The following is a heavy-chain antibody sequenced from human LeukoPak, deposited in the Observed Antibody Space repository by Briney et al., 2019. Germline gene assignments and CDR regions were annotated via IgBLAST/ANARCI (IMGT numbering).Heavy chain of an antibody. D-gene: IGHD3-10*01. V-gene: IGHV3-74*01. CDR2: VKSDGSNP. CDR1: RFSFSNYW. Sequence: QPGGSLRLSCAAPRFSFSNYWMHWVRQAPGKGLVWVSRVKSDGSNPSYADSVKGRFTIFRDNAENMLYLQMNTLGAEDTAVYYCARDIVSGSGSLDYWGQGTLVTVSS. CDR3: ARDIVSGSGSLDY. J-gene: IGHJ4*02.